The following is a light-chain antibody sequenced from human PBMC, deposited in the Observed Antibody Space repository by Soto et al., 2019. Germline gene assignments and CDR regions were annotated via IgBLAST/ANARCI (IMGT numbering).Light chain of an antibody. V-gene: IGLV1-47*01. CDR1: SSNIGTNY. J-gene: IGLJ3*02. Sequence: QSVLTQPPSASGTPGQRVTISCSGSSSNIGTNYVYCFQHLPGTAPKLLIYWNNRRPSGVPDRFSGSKSGTSASLAISGLRSEDEADYYCAAWDDSLGGLFGGGTKLTVL. CDR3: AAWDDSLGGL. CDR2: WNN.